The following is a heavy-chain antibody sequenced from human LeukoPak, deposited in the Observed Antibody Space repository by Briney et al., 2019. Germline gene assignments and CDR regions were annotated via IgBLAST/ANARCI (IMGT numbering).Heavy chain of an antibody. CDR2: ISYDGSNK. Sequence: QPGRSLRLSCAASGFTFSSYAMHWVRQAPGKGLEWVAVISYDGSNKYYADSVKGRFTISRDNSKDTLYLQMNSLRAEDTAVYYCAREGYSYGYETLNYFDYWGQGTLVTVSS. CDR3: AREGYSYGYETLNYFDY. J-gene: IGHJ4*02. V-gene: IGHV3-30-3*01. D-gene: IGHD5-18*01. CDR1: GFTFSSYA.